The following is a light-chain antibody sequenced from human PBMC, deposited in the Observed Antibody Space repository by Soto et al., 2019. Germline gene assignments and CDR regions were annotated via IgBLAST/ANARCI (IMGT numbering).Light chain of an antibody. CDR3: SSYAGSNNFV. CDR1: TSDVGGYNY. CDR2: EVS. V-gene: IGLV2-14*01. J-gene: IGLJ1*01. Sequence: QSALTQPASVSGSPGQSITISCTGTTSDVGGYNYVSWYQQHPGQVPKLLIYEVSNRPSGVSYRFSGSKSGNTASLTISGLQAEDEAHYYCSSYAGSNNFVFGTGTKVTVL.